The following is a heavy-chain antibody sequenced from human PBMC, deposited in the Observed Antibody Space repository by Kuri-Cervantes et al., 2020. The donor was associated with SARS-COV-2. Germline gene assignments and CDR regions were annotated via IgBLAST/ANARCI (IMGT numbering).Heavy chain of an antibody. J-gene: IGHJ4*02. CDR1: GFTFSSYG. Sequence: GESLMISCAASGFTFSSYGMHWVRQAPGKGLEWVAFIRYDGSNKYYADSVKGRVTISRDNSKNTLYLQMNSLRAEDTAVYYCAKSQVTIPGNDYWGQGTLVTVSS. CDR2: IRYDGSNK. CDR3: AKSQVTIPGNDY. V-gene: IGHV3-30*02. D-gene: IGHD4-17*01.